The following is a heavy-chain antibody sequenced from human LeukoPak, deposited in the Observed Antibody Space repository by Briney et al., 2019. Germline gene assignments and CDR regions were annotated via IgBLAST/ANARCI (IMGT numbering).Heavy chain of an antibody. V-gene: IGHV3-21*01. CDR3: AKDSSGWNYYYGMDV. J-gene: IGHJ6*02. Sequence: GGSLRLSCAASGFTFSSYSMNWVRQAQGKGLDWVSSTSSNSSYIYYADLVKGRFTISRDNAKNSLYLQMNSLRAEDTAVYYCAKDSSGWNYYYGMDVWGQGTTVTVSS. D-gene: IGHD6-19*01. CDR1: GFTFSSYS. CDR2: TSSNSSYI.